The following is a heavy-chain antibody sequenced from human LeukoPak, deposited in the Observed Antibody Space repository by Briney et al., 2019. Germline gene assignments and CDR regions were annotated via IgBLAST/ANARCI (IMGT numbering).Heavy chain of an antibody. V-gene: IGHV4-34*01. CDR1: GGSFRSYY. J-gene: IGHJ4*02. CDR3: ASHHCTSTTCYAYFDY. D-gene: IGHD2-2*01. CDR2: INDSGST. Sequence: SETLSPTCGVYGGSFRSYYWNWIRQPTGKGLEWIGEINDSGSTNYNPSLKSRVTMSVDTSKKQFSLKLSSVTAADTAVYYCASHHCTSTTCYAYFDYWGPGTLVTVSS.